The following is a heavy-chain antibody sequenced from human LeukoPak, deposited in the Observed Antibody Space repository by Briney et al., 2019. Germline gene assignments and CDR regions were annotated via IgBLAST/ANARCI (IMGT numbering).Heavy chain of an antibody. CDR3: ARQTVYYFDY. CDR2: IYYSGST. V-gene: IGHV4-59*01. CDR1: GFTFSDYY. Sequence: QTGGSLRLSCAASGFTFSDYYMSWIRQPPGKGLEWIGYIYYSGSTNYNPSLKSRVTISVDTSKNQFSLKLSSVTAADTAVHYCARQTVYYFDYWGQGTLVTVSS. D-gene: IGHD1-1*01. J-gene: IGHJ4*02.